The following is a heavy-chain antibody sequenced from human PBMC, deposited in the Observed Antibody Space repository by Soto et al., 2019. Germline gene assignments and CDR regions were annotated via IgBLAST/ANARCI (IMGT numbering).Heavy chain of an antibody. CDR2: INHSGST. D-gene: IGHD3-10*01. CDR3: ARGPYYYGSGSYSLTRYYYYGMDV. J-gene: IGHJ6*02. Sequence: PSETLSLTCAVYGGSFSGYYWSWIRQPPGKGLEWIGEINHSGSTNYNPSLKSRVTISVDTSKNQFSLKLSSVTAADTAVYYCARGPYYYGSGSYSLTRYYYYGMDVWGQGTTVTVSS. V-gene: IGHV4-34*01. CDR1: GGSFSGYY.